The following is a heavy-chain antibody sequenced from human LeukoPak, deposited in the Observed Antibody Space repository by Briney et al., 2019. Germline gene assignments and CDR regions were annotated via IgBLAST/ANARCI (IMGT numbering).Heavy chain of an antibody. Sequence: SQTLSLTCTVSGGSISSGSYYWSWIRQPAGKELEWIGRIYTSGSTNYNPSLKSRVTISVDTSKNQFSLKLSSVTAADTAVYYCAGDPGYCTNGVCSDYFDYWGQGTLVTVSS. J-gene: IGHJ4*02. CDR3: AGDPGYCTNGVCSDYFDY. CDR1: GGSISSGSYY. CDR2: IYTSGST. D-gene: IGHD2-8*01. V-gene: IGHV4-61*02.